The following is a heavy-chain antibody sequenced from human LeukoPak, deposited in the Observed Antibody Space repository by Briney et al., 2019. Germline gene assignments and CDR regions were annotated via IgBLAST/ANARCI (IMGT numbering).Heavy chain of an antibody. CDR1: GGSISSGSYY. Sequence: PSQTLSLTCTVSGGSISSGSYYWSWIRQPAGKGLEWTGRIYTSGSTNYNPSLKSRVTISVDTSKNQFSLKLSSVTAADTAVYYCARGPGRLGYCSGGSCQGYWFDPWGQGTLVTVSS. J-gene: IGHJ5*02. CDR2: IYTSGST. CDR3: ARGPGRLGYCSGGSCQGYWFDP. V-gene: IGHV4-61*02. D-gene: IGHD2-15*01.